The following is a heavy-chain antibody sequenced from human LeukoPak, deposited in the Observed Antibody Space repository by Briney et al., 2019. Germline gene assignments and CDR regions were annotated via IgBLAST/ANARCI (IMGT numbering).Heavy chain of an antibody. V-gene: IGHV3-23*01. CDR3: AKFPTIAAAGTDDAFDI. Sequence: PGGSLRLSCAASGFTLSSYAMSWVRQAPGKGLEWVSAVSDGGGSTYHADSVKGRFTISRDNSKNTVHLQMNSLRAEDTAVYYCAKFPTIAAAGTDDAFDIWGQGTMVTVPS. CDR2: VSDGGGST. D-gene: IGHD6-13*01. CDR1: GFTLSSYA. J-gene: IGHJ3*02.